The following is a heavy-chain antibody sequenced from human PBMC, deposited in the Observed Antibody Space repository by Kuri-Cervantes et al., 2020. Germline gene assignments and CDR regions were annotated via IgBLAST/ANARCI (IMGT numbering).Heavy chain of an antibody. CDR3: AITYGGKPNSKNAEVDY. J-gene: IGHJ4*02. V-gene: IGHV1-69*05. CDR2: IIPIFGTA. CDR1: GDTFSSYA. Sequence: SVKVSCKASGDTFSSYAISWVRQAPGQGLEWMGGIIPIFGTANYAQKFQGRVTITTDESTSTAYMELSSLRSDDTAVYYCAITYGGKPNSKNAEVDYWGQGTLVTVSS. D-gene: IGHD4-23*01.